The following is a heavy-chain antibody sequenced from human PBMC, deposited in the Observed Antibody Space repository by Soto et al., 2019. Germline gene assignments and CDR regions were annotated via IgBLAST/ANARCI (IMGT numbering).Heavy chain of an antibody. CDR2: IIPMFGTA. Sequence: SVKGSCKASGGTMSRYAMDWVRKAHGQGLEWMGGIIPMFGTADYAQKFQARVTITADESTSTAYMELSSLRSEDTAVYYCARPVLMDTGVRYYYGMDVWGQGTTVTSP. CDR1: GGTMSRYA. V-gene: IGHV1-69*13. J-gene: IGHJ6*02. D-gene: IGHD5-18*01. CDR3: ARPVLMDTGVRYYYGMDV.